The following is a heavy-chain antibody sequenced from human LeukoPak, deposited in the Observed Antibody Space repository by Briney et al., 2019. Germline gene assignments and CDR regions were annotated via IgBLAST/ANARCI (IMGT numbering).Heavy chain of an antibody. J-gene: IGHJ4*02. CDR1: GYTFTGYY. V-gene: IGHV1-2*02. CDR3: ARGYCSSTSCSPGGY. CDR2: INPNSGGT. D-gene: IGHD2-2*01. Sequence: ASVKVPCKASGYTFTGYYMHWVRQAPGQGLEWMGWINPNSGGTNYAQNLQGRVTMTTDTSTSTAYMELRSLRSDDTAVYYCARGYCSSTSCSPGGYWGQGTLVTVSS.